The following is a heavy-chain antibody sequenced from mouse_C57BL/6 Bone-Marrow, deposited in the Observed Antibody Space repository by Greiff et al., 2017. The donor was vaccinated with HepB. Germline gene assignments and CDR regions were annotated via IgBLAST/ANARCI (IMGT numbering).Heavy chain of an antibody. CDR1: GFTFSDYG. CDR2: ISSGSSTI. J-gene: IGHJ1*03. V-gene: IGHV5-17*01. Sequence: EVKLMESGGGLVKPGGSLKLSCAASGFTFSDYGMHWVRQAPEKGLEWVAYISSGSSTIYYADTVKGRFTISRDNAKNTLFLQMTSLRSEDTAMYYCARNDGYSWYFDVWGTGTTVTVSS. D-gene: IGHD2-3*01. CDR3: ARNDGYSWYFDV.